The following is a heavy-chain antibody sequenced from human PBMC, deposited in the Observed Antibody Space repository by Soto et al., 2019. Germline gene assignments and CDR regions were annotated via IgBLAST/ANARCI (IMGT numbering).Heavy chain of an antibody. V-gene: IGHV4-39*01. Sequence: PSETLSLTCTVSGGSISSSSYYWGWIRQPPGKGLEWIGSTYYSGSTYYNPSLKSRVTISVDTSKNQFSLKLSSVTAADTAVYYCARQGYDFWSGYYTFFDYWGQGTLVTVSS. CDR2: TYYSGST. J-gene: IGHJ4*02. D-gene: IGHD3-3*01. CDR1: GGSISSSSYY. CDR3: ARQGYDFWSGYYTFFDY.